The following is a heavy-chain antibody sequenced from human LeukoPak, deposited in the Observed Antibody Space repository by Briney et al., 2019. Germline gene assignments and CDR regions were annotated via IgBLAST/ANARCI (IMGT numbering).Heavy chain of an antibody. CDR1: CGSIINYW. CDR2: MHYTGST. D-gene: IGHD1-1*01. J-gene: IGHJ4*02. V-gene: IGHV4-59*01. Sequence: SETLSLTCTVSCGSIINYWWSWIRQSPGKGLEWIGYMHYTGSTNYNPSLKSRATISVDTSKKQFSLKVTSVTAADTAVYYCARVGDWNDLVYWGQGTLVIVSS. CDR3: ARVGDWNDLVY.